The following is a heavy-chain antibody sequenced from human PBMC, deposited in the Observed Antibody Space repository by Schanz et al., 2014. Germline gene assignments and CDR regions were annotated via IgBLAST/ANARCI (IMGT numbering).Heavy chain of an antibody. V-gene: IGHV7-4-1*02. CDR1: GYTFAVYY. J-gene: IGHJ6*02. Sequence: QVQLVQSGAEVKEPGASVKVSCKASGYTFAVYYIHWVRQAPGQGLEWMGWINPTTGNPGYAQGFTGRFVFSFDTSVSTAYLQISGLKAEDTAVYYCARARYGLDVWGQGTTVTVSS. CDR3: ARARYGLDV. CDR2: INPTTGNP.